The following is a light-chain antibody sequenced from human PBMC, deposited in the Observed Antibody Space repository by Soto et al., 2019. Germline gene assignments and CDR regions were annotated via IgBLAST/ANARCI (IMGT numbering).Light chain of an antibody. V-gene: IGKV1-12*01. CDR2: AAS. CDR1: QGISSW. J-gene: IGKJ4*01. CDR3: QQATTFPFT. Sequence: DIQMTQSPSYVSASVGDRVTITCRASQGISSWLAWYQQKPGKAPKLLIYAASSLQTGVPSRFSGRASGSDFTLSISSLHPEDFATYYCQQATTFPFTFGGGTKVEIK.